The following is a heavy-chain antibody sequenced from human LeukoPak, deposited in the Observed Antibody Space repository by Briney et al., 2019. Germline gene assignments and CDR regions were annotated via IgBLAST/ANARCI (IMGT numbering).Heavy chain of an antibody. CDR2: IYHSGTT. Sequence: SGTLSLTCAVSGGSISSSNWWSWVRQSPGKGLEWIGEIYHSGTTNYNPSLKSRVTISVDNSKNQISLKLSSVTAADTAVYYCARSPSGSSSRWFDPWGQGTLVTVSS. J-gene: IGHJ5*02. CDR1: GGSISSSNW. CDR3: ARSPSGSSSRWFDP. V-gene: IGHV4-4*02. D-gene: IGHD1-26*01.